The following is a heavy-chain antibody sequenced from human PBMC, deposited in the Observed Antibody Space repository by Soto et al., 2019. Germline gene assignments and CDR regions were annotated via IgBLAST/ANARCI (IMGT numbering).Heavy chain of an antibody. CDR2: VSTYNGNT. V-gene: IGHV1-18*01. Sequence: ASVKVSCKASGYTFSSFGISWVRQAPGQRLEWMGWVSTYNGNTHYAQTLQGRVTMTTDTSSSTAYMELRSLRSDDTAVYYCARERRITIFGVVIMAPENGMDVWGQGTTVTVSS. D-gene: IGHD3-3*01. CDR3: ARERRITIFGVVIMAPENGMDV. J-gene: IGHJ6*02. CDR1: GYTFSSFG.